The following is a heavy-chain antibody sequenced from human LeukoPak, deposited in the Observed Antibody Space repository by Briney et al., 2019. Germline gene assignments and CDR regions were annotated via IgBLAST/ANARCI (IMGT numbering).Heavy chain of an antibody. V-gene: IGHV1-8*03. Sequence: IVWMNPTSANTGYAHKFQRRVTITRNTSISTAYMELSSLRSEDTAVYYCARGAAAAGNDYWGQGTLVTVSS. J-gene: IGHJ4*02. D-gene: IGHD6-13*01. CDR2: MNPTSANT. CDR3: ARGAAAAGNDY.